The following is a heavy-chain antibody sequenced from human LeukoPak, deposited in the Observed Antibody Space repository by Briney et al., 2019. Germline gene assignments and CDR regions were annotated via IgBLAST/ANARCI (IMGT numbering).Heavy chain of an antibody. Sequence: SQTLSLTCAISGDSLSSNSAAWDWIRQSPSRGLEWLGRTYYRSKWYIHHAVSVKSRITITPDTSKNQFSLQLNSVTPEDTAVYYCARDPVYDIAAAGTFYNWFDLGGRGTLVTVSS. V-gene: IGHV6-1*01. J-gene: IGHJ5*02. D-gene: IGHD6-13*01. CDR2: TYYRSKWYI. CDR3: ARDPVYDIAAAGTFYNWFDL. CDR1: GDSLSSNSAA.